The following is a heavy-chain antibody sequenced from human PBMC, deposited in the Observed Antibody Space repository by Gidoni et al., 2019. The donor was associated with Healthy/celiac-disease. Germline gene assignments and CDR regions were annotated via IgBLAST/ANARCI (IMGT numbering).Heavy chain of an antibody. Sequence: EVQVLESGGGVVQPGGSLRLSCAASGFTFSSYGMSWVRQAPGKGLEWVSTSSGSGGSRYYADSVKGRFTISRDNSKNTLYLQMNSLRAEDTAVYYCAKAHCSSMSRLNFDYWGQGTLVTVSS. CDR1: GFTFSSYG. D-gene: IGHD2-2*01. CDR3: AKAHCSSMSRLNFDY. CDR2: SSGSGGSR. J-gene: IGHJ4*02. V-gene: IGHV3-23*01.